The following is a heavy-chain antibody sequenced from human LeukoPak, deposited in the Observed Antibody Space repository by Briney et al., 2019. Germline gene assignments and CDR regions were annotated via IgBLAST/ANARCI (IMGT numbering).Heavy chain of an antibody. V-gene: IGHV3-7*05. D-gene: IGHD2-2*01. CDR3: ARDYQGHFEY. J-gene: IGHJ4*02. CDR1: RFTLSSYW. CDR2: IKQDGNEK. Sequence: QPGGSLRLSCAASRFTLSSYWMSWVRQAPGKGLEWVANIKQDGNEKYYVDSVEGRFTISRDNAKNSLYLQMSRLRVEDTAVYYCARDYQGHFEYWGQGTLVTVSS.